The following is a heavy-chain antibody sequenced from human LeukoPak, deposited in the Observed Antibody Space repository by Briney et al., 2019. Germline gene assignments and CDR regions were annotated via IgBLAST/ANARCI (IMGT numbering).Heavy chain of an antibody. V-gene: IGHV3-30*18. CDR2: ISYDGSNK. CDR1: GFTFSSYG. Sequence: PGGSLRLSCSASGFTFSSYGMHWVRQAPGKGLEWVAVISYDGSNKYYADSVKGRFTISRDNSKNTLYLQMNSLRAEDTAVYYCAKDHRLGGDQFDPWGQGTLVTVSS. CDR3: AKDHRLGGDQFDP. D-gene: IGHD4-17*01. J-gene: IGHJ5*02.